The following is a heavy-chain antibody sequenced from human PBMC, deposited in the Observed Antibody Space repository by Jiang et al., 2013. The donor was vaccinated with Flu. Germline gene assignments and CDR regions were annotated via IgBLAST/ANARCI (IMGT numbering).Heavy chain of an antibody. Sequence: VQLVESGGGVVQPGGSLRLSCVASGFSFSYYGMYWVRQPSGKGLEWLASIQFDGNNKYYADSVKGRFTISRDNPKNTLYLQMKSLRVEDTALYYCATLRGSSYDTYLMDAWGQGARGTPSPQ. J-gene: IGHJ5*02. CDR2: IQFDGNNK. CDR3: ATLRGSSYDTYLMDA. CDR1: GFSFSYYG. V-gene: IGHV3-30*02. D-gene: IGHD2-2*01.